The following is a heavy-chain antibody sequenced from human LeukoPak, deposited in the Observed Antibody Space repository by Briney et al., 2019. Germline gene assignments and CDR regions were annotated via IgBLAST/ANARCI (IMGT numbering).Heavy chain of an antibody. D-gene: IGHD3-3*01. CDR3: ARDGGSLWRDAFGI. J-gene: IGHJ3*02. V-gene: IGHV1-18*01. Sequence: AAEKVSCKASGYIFTSYRISWVRQAPAQGLEGMGWISAYNGNTNYAQKLQGRVTMTTDTSTSTAYMELRSLRSDDTAVYYCARDGGSLWRDAFGIWGQGTMVTVSS. CDR2: ISAYNGNT. CDR1: GYIFTSYR.